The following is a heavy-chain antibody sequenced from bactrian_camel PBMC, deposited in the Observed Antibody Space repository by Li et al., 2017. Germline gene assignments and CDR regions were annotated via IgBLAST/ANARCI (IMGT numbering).Heavy chain of an antibody. D-gene: IGHD1*01. Sequence: HVQLVESGGGTVQAGGSLRLSCEASGYTYNTFCMGWFRQAPGEDRQGVAAVSRDNNPTFYLDSVRGRFTISLSGDREVLYLEMNDLRPADAGVYYCAEYYRTTIACPSSARASNWRFLGQGTQVTVS. CDR1: GYTYNTFC. CDR2: VSRDNNPT. J-gene: IGHJ4*01. V-gene: IGHV3-2*01.